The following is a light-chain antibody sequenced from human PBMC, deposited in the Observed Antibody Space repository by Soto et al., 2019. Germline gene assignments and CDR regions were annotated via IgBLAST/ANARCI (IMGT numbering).Light chain of an antibody. CDR2: GAS. Sequence: EIVLTQSPGTLSLSLGERATLSCRASQSVSSSYLAWYQQKPGQAPRLLIYGASSRATGIPDRFSGSGSGTDFNLTISRLEHEDFAVYYCQQYGSTPQTFGQGTKVEIK. J-gene: IGKJ1*01. CDR1: QSVSSSY. V-gene: IGKV3-20*01. CDR3: QQYGSTPQT.